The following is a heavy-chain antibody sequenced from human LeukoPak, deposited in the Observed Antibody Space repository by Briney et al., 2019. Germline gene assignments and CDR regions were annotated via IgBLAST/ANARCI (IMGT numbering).Heavy chain of an antibody. J-gene: IGHJ4*02. D-gene: IGHD4-23*01. Sequence: ALVKVSCKASGYTFRSYEINWVRQAPGQGLEWVGWIHPNSGKTGYAQKFQGRVTMTRDTSTETAFMELSSLKFDDTAIFYCARGHYGGNRYFDIWGQGTLVTVSS. CDR3: ARGHYGGNRYFDI. V-gene: IGHV1-8*01. CDR2: IHPNSGKT. CDR1: GYTFRSYE.